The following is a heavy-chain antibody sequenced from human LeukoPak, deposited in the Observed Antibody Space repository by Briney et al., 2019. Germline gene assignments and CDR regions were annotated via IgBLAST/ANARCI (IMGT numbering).Heavy chain of an antibody. V-gene: IGHV3-33*01. CDR3: ARDYYGSGSYNTYYYYYGMDV. D-gene: IGHD3-10*01. Sequence: GGSLRLSCAASGFTLSSYGMHWVRQAPGKGLEWVAVIWYDGSNKYYADSVKGRFTISRDNSKNTLYLQMNSLRAEDTAVYYCARDYYGSGSYNTYYYYYGMDVWGQGTTVTVSS. J-gene: IGHJ6*02. CDR1: GFTLSSYG. CDR2: IWYDGSNK.